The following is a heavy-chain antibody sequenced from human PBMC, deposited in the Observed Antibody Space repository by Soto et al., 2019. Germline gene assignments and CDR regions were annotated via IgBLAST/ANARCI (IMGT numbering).Heavy chain of an antibody. Sequence: SVKVSCKASGGTFSSYAISWVRQAPGQGLEWMGGIIPIFGTANYAQKFQGRVTITTDTSTSTAYMELRSLRSDDTAVYYCAREGLIVGDMDVWGKGTTVTVSS. CDR2: IIPIFGTA. CDR1: GGTFSSYA. J-gene: IGHJ6*03. CDR3: AREGLIVGDMDV. D-gene: IGHD2-15*01. V-gene: IGHV1-69*05.